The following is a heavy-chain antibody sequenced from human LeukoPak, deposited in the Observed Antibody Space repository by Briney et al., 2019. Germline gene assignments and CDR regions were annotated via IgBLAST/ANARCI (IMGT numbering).Heavy chain of an antibody. CDR3: ARDDVSGSYFFN. CDR1: GGTFSSYA. Sequence: SVKVSCKASGGTFSSYAISWVRQAPGQGLEWMGGIIPIFGTANYAQKFQGRVTISADESTSTAYMELSSLRSEDTAVYYCARDDVSGSYFFNWGQGTLVTVSS. V-gene: IGHV1-69*13. D-gene: IGHD1-26*01. J-gene: IGHJ4*02. CDR2: IIPIFGTA.